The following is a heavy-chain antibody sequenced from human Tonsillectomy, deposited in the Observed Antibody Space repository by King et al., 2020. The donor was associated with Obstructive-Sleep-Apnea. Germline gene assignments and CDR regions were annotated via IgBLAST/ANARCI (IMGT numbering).Heavy chain of an antibody. CDR2: IYDSGST. CDR3: ARSRWKMDTAVFNF. CDR1: GGSINNYY. Sequence: QLQESGPGLVKPSETLSLICSVSGGSINNYYWSWIRQPPGKGTEWIGYIYDSGSTSYNPSLKSRVIMSIDTSKNQFSLKLRYVTAADTAVYYCARSRWKMDTAVFNFWGRGTLVAVSS. J-gene: IGHJ4*02. V-gene: IGHV4-59*01. D-gene: IGHD5-18*01.